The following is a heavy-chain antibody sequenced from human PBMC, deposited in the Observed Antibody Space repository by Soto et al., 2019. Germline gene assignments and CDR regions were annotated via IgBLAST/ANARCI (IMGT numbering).Heavy chain of an antibody. Sequence: QVQLVQSGTEVREPGSSVKVSCTASGGKFSIYAISWVRQAPGQGLEWMGGFMPMFGTSNYAQKFQDRLTLITDTSTTTTYMDLRSLTSDDTAVYYCARGGGRTPIPHRGWFDPWGQGTLVTVAS. V-gene: IGHV1-69*06. J-gene: IGHJ5*02. CDR1: GGKFSIYA. CDR3: ARGGGRTPIPHRGWFDP. D-gene: IGHD3-16*01. CDR2: FMPMFGTS.